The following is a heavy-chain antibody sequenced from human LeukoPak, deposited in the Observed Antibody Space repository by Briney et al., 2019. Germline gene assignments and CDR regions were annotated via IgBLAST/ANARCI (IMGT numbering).Heavy chain of an antibody. CDR3: AKDSGPYGY. Sequence: GGSLRLSCSASGFTFSSYSMNWVRQAPGKGLEWVSYISSSSNTIYYADSVKGRFTISRDNAKNSLHLQMNSLRAEDTAVYYCAKDSGPYGYWGQGTLVTVSS. V-gene: IGHV3-48*04. CDR2: ISSSSNTI. D-gene: IGHD3-10*01. CDR1: GFTFSSYS. J-gene: IGHJ4*02.